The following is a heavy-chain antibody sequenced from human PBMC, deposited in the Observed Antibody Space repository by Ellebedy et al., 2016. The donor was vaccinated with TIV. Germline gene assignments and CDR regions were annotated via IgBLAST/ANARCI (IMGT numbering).Heavy chain of an antibody. J-gene: IGHJ5*02. CDR1: GYPFTTHG. V-gene: IGHV1-3*01. CDR3: AREGYYDIMTGYSGNWFDP. D-gene: IGHD3-9*01. CDR2: INADTGNT. Sequence: ASVKVSXXASGYPFTTHGIHWVRQAPGQSLEWMGWINADTGNTKYSQKFQGRVTIVRDTSATTAYMELRSLTSEDTAVYYCAREGYYDIMTGYSGNWFDPWGQGTLVTVSS.